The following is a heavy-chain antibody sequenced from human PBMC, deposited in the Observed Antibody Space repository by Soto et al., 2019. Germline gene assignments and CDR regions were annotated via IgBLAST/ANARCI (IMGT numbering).Heavy chain of an antibody. CDR1: GVSISSAN. V-gene: IGHV4-59*12. Sequence: SETLSLTCTVAGVSISSANWSWIRQPPGKGLKWIGYIYDSGRTNYNPSLKSRVTITVDTSKNQFSLKLSSVTAADTAVYYCARGPDLWGQGTLVTVSS. CDR2: IYDSGRT. J-gene: IGHJ5*02. CDR3: ARGPDL.